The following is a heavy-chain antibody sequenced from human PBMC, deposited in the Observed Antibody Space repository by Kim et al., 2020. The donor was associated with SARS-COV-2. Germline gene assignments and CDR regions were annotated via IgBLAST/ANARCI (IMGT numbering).Heavy chain of an antibody. D-gene: IGHD2-8*01. CDR3: ARLTSDGVCSY. J-gene: IGHJ4*02. CDR2: IYYSGST. V-gene: IGHV4-59*08. CDR1: GGSISSYY. Sequence: SETLSLTCTVSGGSISSYYWSWIRQPPGKGLEWIGYIYYSGSTNYNPSLKSRVTISVDTSKNQFSLKLSSVTAADTAVYYCARLTSDGVCSYWGQGTLVTVSS.